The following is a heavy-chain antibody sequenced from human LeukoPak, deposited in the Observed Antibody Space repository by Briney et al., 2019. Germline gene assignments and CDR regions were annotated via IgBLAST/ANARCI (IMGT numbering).Heavy chain of an antibody. CDR1: GYTLTELS. J-gene: IGHJ4*02. V-gene: IGHV1-24*01. CDR2: FDPEDGET. CDR3: ATDPPDSSGWPLADY. D-gene: IGHD6-19*01. Sequence: ASVKVSCKVSGYTLTELSMHWVRQAPGKGLEWMGGFDPEDGETIYAQEFQGRVTMTEDTSTDTAYMELSSLRSEDTAVYYCATDPPDSSGWPLADYWGQGTLVTVSS.